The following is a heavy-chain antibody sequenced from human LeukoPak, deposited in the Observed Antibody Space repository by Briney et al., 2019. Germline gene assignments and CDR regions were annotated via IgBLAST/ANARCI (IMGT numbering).Heavy chain of an antibody. CDR1: GFTFSSLA. V-gene: IGHV3-23*01. CDR3: AREPGVVAFHYFDL. J-gene: IGHJ4*02. D-gene: IGHD3-3*01. CDR2: IECRGGST. Sequence: QPGGSLSLSCAASGFTFSSLAMAWVRQAPGQGLEWVTAIECRGGSTYYADSVKGRFTISRDNSKNTVYLQMNSLRAEDTAVYYCAREPGVVAFHYFDLWGQGTLVTVSS.